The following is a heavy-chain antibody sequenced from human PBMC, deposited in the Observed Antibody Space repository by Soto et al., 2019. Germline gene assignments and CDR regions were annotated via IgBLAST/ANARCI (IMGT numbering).Heavy chain of an antibody. V-gene: IGHV3-23*01. D-gene: IGHD2-15*01. CDR2: ITNTGGRT. J-gene: IGHJ4*02. Sequence: GGSLRLSCGASGFTFSTYAMTWVRQAPGAGLEWVSTITNTGGRTKYTESVKGRFSISRDKSKKTVYLQMNSLRAEDTAVYYCTKANRYCSGANCFTFDYWGLGTLVTVSS. CDR1: GFTFSTYA. CDR3: TKANRYCSGANCFTFDY.